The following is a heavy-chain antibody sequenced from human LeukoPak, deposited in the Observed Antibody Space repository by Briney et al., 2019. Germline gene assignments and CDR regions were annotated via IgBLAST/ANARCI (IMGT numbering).Heavy chain of an antibody. CDR3: ARPLDDYGDYYFDY. CDR1: GFTFSDYY. V-gene: IGHV3-11*06. D-gene: IGHD4-17*01. Sequence: GRSLRLSCAASGFTFSDYYMSWIRQAPGKGLEWVSYISSSSSYTNYADSVRGRFTISRDNAKNSLYLQMNSLRAEDTAVYYCARPLDDYGDYYFDYWGQGTLVTVSS. J-gene: IGHJ4*02. CDR2: ISSSSSYT.